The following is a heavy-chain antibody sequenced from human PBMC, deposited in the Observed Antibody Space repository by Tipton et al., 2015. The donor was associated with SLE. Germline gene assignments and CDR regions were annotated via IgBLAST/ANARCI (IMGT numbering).Heavy chain of an antibody. J-gene: IGHJ3*02. D-gene: IGHD3-10*01. CDR1: GDYVSSGSYY. Sequence: PGLVKPSETLSLTCTVSGDYVSSGSYYWSWIRQPPGKGLEWIGYIYYSGSTYYNPSLKSRVTISVDTSKNQFSLNLSSVTAADTAVYYCARDRKGGMVRGVIAAFDIWGQGTMVTVSS. V-gene: IGHV4-31*03. CDR3: ARDRKGGMVRGVIAAFDI. CDR2: IYYSGST.